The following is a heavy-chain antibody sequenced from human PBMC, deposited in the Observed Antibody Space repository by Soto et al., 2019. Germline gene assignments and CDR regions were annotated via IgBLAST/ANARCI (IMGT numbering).Heavy chain of an antibody. J-gene: IGHJ5*02. CDR2: ISYSEST. CDR1: GGSISSSSSY. CDR3: AIFRNTDFWSGYIHWFDP. D-gene: IGHD3-3*01. Sequence: SETLSLTCTVSGGSISSSSSYWGWLRQPPGKGLEWIGTISYSESTYYNPSLKSRVTISVGTSKNQFSLRLTSVTAADTAVYYCAIFRNTDFWSGYIHWFDPWRQVT. V-gene: IGHV4-39*01.